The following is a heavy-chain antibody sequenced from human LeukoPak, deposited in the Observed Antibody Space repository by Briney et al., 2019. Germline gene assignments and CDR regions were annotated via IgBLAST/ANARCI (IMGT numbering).Heavy chain of an antibody. CDR2: IYYSGST. CDR1: GGSISSYY. CDR3: ASVVIQGRAFDI. D-gene: IGHD2-2*01. J-gene: IGHJ3*02. Sequence: SETLSLTCTVSGGSISSYYWSWIRQPPGKGLEWIGYIYYSGSTNYNPSLKSRVTISVDTSKNQFSLKLSSVTAADTAVYYCASVVIQGRAFDIWGQGTMVTVSS. V-gene: IGHV4-59*01.